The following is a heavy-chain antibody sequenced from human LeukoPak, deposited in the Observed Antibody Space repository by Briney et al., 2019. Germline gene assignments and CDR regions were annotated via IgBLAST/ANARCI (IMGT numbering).Heavy chain of an antibody. J-gene: IGHJ4*02. CDR3: ARCTVTTGAFDY. CDR2: IYHSGST. CDR1: GYSIRSGYH. D-gene: IGHD4-11*01. Sequence: SETLSLTCTVSGYSIRSGYHWGWIRQPPGKGLEWIGSIYHSGSTYYNPSLKSRVTISVDTSKNQFSLKLSSVTAADTAVYYCARCTVTTGAFDYWGQGTLVTVSS. V-gene: IGHV4-38-2*02.